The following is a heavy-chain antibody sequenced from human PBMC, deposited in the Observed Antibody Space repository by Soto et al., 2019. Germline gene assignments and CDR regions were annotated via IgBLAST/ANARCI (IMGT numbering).Heavy chain of an antibody. CDR3: ARDGGRHSGGIDY. CDR1: GGTFSSYS. Sequence: QVQLVQSGAEVKKPGSSVKVSCKASGGTFSSYSINWVRQAPGQGLECMGEIIPIFGTANYAQKFQGRVTITADESTSTAYMELSSLRSGDTAVYYCARDGGRHSGGIDYWGQGTLVTVSS. CDR2: IIPIFGTA. J-gene: IGHJ4*02. D-gene: IGHD1-26*01. V-gene: IGHV1-69*01.